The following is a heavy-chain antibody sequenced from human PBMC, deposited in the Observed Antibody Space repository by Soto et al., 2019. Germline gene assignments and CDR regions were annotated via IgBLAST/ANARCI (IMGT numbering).Heavy chain of an antibody. CDR1: GGSVSDKTYY. V-gene: IGHV4-61*01. CDR3: ARTTAVPNTLRSRYFFDY. CDR2: VYYSGTT. D-gene: IGHD4-17*01. Sequence: PSETLSLTCSVSGGSVSDKTYYWSWIRQPPGKRLEGIGYVYYSGTTNYNPSLKSRVTIAVELSKNRFSLRLSSVTTADTALYYCARTTAVPNTLRSRYFFDYWGQGTLVTVSS. J-gene: IGHJ4*02.